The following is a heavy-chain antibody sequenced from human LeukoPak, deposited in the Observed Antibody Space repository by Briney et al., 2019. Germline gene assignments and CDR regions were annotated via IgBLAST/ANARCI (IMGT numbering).Heavy chain of an antibody. CDR1: GGSISSSSYY. CDR2: IYYSGST. V-gene: IGHV4-39*01. J-gene: IGHJ4*02. D-gene: IGHD3-22*01. CDR3: ARHTYYYDSSGYYFPDY. Sequence: SETLSLTCTVAGGSISSSSYYWGWIRQPPGKGLEWIGSIYYSGSTYYNPSLKSRVTISVDTSKNQFSLKLSSVTAADTAVYYCARHTYYYDSSGYYFPDYWGQGTLVTVSS.